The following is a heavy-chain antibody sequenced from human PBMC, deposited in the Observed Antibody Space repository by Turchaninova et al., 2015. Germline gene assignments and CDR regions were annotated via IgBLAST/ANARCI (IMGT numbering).Heavy chain of an antibody. CDR3: TREVSNFVLGSSDY. CDR1: GFTFGHYA. CDR2: IRSKGYVGTT. V-gene: IGHV3-49*04. D-gene: IGHD3-16*01. J-gene: IGHJ4*02. Sequence: EVQLVESRGGLVQPGRSLRLSCTTSGFTFGHYALSWVRLAPGQGLEWVSFIRSKGYVGTTEYATSVKVRLTISRDDSKSIAYLQMDSLNTEATALYYGTREVSNFVLGSSDYWGQGALVTVSS.